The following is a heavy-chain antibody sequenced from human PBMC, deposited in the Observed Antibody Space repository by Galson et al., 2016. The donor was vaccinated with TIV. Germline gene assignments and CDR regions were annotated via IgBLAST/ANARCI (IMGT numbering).Heavy chain of an antibody. Sequence: SVKVSCKASGGTFGTYVINWVRQAPGQGLEWMGGIIPLFGTTNYAQKFQGRVTISADESTSTAYMELSSLRSEDTAVFYCATDRNTALDTYHYYYGMDVWGPGTTVTVSS. CDR1: GGTFGTYV. V-gene: IGHV1-69*13. D-gene: IGHD5-18*01. J-gene: IGHJ6*02. CDR2: IIPLFGTT. CDR3: ATDRNTALDTYHYYYGMDV.